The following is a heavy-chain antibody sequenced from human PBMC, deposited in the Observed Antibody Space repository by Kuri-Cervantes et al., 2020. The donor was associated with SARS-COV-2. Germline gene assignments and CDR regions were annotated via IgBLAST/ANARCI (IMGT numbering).Heavy chain of an antibody. J-gene: IGHJ6*03. CDR1: GFTFSSYG. CDR3: ARDSNIAAPQLGYYYYYMDV. Sequence: GGSLRLSCAASGFTFSSYGMHWVRQAPGKGLEWVAFIRYDGSNKYYADSVKGRFTISRDNSKNTLYLQMNSLRAEDTAVYYCARDSNIAAPQLGYYYYYMDVWGKGTTVTVSS. V-gene: IGHV3-30*02. D-gene: IGHD6-13*01. CDR2: IRYDGSNK.